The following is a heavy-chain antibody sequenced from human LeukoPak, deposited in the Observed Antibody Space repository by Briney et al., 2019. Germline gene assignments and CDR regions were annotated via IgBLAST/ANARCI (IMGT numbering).Heavy chain of an antibody. CDR3: ARDNDGIAAAGTYYYYYYGMDV. Sequence: GGSLRLSCAASGFTFSSYSMNWVRQAPGKGLEWVSSISSSSSYIYYADSVKSRFTISRDNAKNSLYLQMNSLRAEDTAVYYCARDNDGIAAAGTYYYYYYGMDVWGQGTTVTVSS. CDR1: GFTFSSYS. D-gene: IGHD6-13*01. J-gene: IGHJ6*02. V-gene: IGHV3-21*01. CDR2: ISSSSSYI.